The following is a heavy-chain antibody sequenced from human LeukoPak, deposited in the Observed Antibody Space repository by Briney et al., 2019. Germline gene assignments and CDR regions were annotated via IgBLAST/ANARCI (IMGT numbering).Heavy chain of an antibody. CDR2: IKQDGSEK. CDR1: GFTFSSYW. Sequence: GGSLRLSCAASGFTFSSYWMSWVRQAPGKGLEWVANIKQDGSEKYYVDSVKGRFTISRDNAKNSLYLQMNSLRAEDTAVYYCARAPRYYYGSGSYYNPAINYYYYGMDVWGKGTTVTVSS. J-gene: IGHJ6*04. CDR3: ARAPRYYYGSGSYYNPAINYYYYGMDV. V-gene: IGHV3-7*01. D-gene: IGHD3-10*01.